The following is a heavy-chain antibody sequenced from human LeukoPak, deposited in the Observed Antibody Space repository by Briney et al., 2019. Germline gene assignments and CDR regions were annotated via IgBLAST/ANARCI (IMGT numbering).Heavy chain of an antibody. CDR3: AVGVITEFDY. Sequence: GRSLRLSCAASGFTFSSYGMHWVRQAPGKGLEWVAVIWYDGSNKYYADSVKGRFTISRDNSKNKLYLQMNSLRAEDTAVYYCAVGVITEFDYWGQGTLVTVSS. CDR1: GFTFSSYG. D-gene: IGHD3-22*01. J-gene: IGHJ4*02. V-gene: IGHV3-33*01. CDR2: IWYDGSNK.